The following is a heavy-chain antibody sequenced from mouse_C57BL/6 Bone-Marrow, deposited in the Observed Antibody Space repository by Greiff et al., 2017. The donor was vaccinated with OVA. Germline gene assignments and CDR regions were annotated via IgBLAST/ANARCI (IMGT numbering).Heavy chain of an antibody. V-gene: IGHV3-1*01. J-gene: IGHJ1*03. D-gene: IGHD1-1*01. CDR3: ARGLLRYPGYFDV. CDR2: ISYSGST. CDR1: GYSITSGYD. Sequence: VQLKESGPGMVKPSQSLSLTCTVTGYSITSGYDWHWIRHFPGNKLEWMGYISYSGSTNYNPSLKSRISITHDTSKNHFFLKLNSVTTEDTATYYCARGLLRYPGYFDVWGTGTTVTVSS.